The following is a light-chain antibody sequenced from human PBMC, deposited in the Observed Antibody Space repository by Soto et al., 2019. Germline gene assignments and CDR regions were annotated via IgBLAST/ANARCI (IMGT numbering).Light chain of an antibody. J-gene: IGKJ2*03. V-gene: IGKV3-20*01. Sequence: ETVLTQSPGTLSLSPGERAILSCWASQSVSSDYLGWYQQKPGQAPRLLIYDVSRRATGTPDRFRGSGSGTDFTLTISRVEPEDFAVYYCHQYGNPPNSFGQGTKLEIK. CDR2: DVS. CDR3: HQYGNPPNS. CDR1: QSVSSDY.